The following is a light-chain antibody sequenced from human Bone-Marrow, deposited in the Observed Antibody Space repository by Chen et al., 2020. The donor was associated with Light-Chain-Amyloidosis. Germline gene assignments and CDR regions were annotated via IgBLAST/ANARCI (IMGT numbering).Light chain of an antibody. CDR2: DDS. CDR3: QVWDRSSDRPV. Sequence: SYVLTQPSSVSVAPGRTATIACGGNNIGSTSVHWYQQTPGQAPLLVVYDDSDRPSGSPERWSGSNSGNTATLTISRVEAGDEADYYCQVWDRSSDRPVFGGGTKLTVL. J-gene: IGLJ3*02. V-gene: IGLV3-21*02. CDR1: NIGSTS.